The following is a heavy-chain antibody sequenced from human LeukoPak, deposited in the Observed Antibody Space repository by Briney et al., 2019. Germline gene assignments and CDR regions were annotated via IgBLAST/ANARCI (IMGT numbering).Heavy chain of an antibody. Sequence: SETLSLTCTVSGGSISSYYWSWIRQPPGKGLEWIGYIYTSGSTNYNPSLKSRVTISVDTSKNQFSLKLSSVTAADTAVYYCARHPTYYDFWSGYYYYYYMDVWGKGTTVTVSS. CDR3: ARHPTYYDFWSGYYYYYYMDV. CDR1: GGSISSYY. J-gene: IGHJ6*03. D-gene: IGHD3-3*01. V-gene: IGHV4-4*09. CDR2: IYTSGST.